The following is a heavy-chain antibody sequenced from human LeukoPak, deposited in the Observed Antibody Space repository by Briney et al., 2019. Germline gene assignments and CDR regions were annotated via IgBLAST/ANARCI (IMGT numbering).Heavy chain of an antibody. D-gene: IGHD4-17*01. CDR2: IIPIFGTA. V-gene: IGHV1-69*13. CDR3: ARANYGDGPYYYYMDV. Sequence: SVKVSCKASGGTFTSYAISWVRQAPGQGLEWMGRIIPIFGTANYAQKFQGRVTITPDESTSTAYMELSSLRSEDTAVYYCARANYGDGPYYYYMDVWGKGTTVTVSS. CDR1: GGTFTSYA. J-gene: IGHJ6*03.